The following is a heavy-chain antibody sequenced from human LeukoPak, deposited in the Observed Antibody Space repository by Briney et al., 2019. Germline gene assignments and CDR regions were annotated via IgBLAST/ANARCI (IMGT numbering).Heavy chain of an antibody. CDR2: IYTSGST. Sequence: SETLSLTCTVSGGSISSYYWSWIRQPAGKGLEWIGRIYTSGSTNYNPSLKSRVTMSVDTPKNQFSLKLSSVTAADTAVYYCARETRGSGRGGIDYWGQGTLVTVSS. J-gene: IGHJ4*02. CDR1: GGSISSYY. CDR3: ARETRGSGRGGIDY. V-gene: IGHV4-4*07. D-gene: IGHD3-10*01.